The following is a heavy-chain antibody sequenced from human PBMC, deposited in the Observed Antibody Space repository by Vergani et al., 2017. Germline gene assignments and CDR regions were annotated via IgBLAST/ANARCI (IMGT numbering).Heavy chain of an antibody. J-gene: IGHJ4*02. CDR2: IYSGGSI. V-gene: IGHV3-66*01. D-gene: IGHD3-22*01. CDR3: AGTYYYDSSGLPAPY. CDR1: GFTVSSNY. Sequence: EVQLVESGGGLVQPGGSLRLSCAASGFTVSSNYMSWVRQAPGKGLEWVSVIYSGGSIYYADSVKGRFTISRDNAKNSLYLQMNSLRAEDTAVYYCAGTYYYDSSGLPAPYWGQGTLVTVSS.